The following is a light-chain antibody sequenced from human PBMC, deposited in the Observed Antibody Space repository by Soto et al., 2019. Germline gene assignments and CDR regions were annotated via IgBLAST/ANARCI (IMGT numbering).Light chain of an antibody. J-gene: IGKJ4*01. Sequence: DIQMTQSPSTLSASVGDSFTITFRASQSISNWLAWYQQTPGKAPKLLIYKASSLESGVPSRFSGSGSGTEFTLTISSLQPDDFATYYCQQYNSVSLLTFGGGTKVDI. CDR3: QQYNSVSLLT. V-gene: IGKV1-5*03. CDR1: QSISNW. CDR2: KAS.